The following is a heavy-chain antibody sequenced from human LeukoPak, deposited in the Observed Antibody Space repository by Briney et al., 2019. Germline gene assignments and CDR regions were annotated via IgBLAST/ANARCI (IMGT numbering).Heavy chain of an antibody. CDR2: INQDGREK. Sequence: GGSPRLSCAASGFSFSSHWMSWVRQAPGKGLEWVANINQDGREKQYVDSVKGRFTISRDNAKNSLYLQMNSLRAEDTAVYYCARDGVRDGLYFDYWGQGTLVTVSS. J-gene: IGHJ4*02. CDR3: ARDGVRDGLYFDY. V-gene: IGHV3-7*01. D-gene: IGHD5-24*01. CDR1: GFSFSSHW.